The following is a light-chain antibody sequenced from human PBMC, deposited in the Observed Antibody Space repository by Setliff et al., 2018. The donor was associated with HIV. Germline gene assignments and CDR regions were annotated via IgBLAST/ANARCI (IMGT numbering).Light chain of an antibody. CDR1: SSNIGNNY. CDR2: DNN. J-gene: IGLJ2*01. V-gene: IGLV1-51*01. Sequence: QSVLTQPPSVSAAPGQKVTISCSGSSSNIGNNYVSWYQQLPGAAPKLLIYDNNKRPSGIPDRFSGSKSGTSATLGITGLQTGDEGDYYCATWDSSLSALFGGGTKATVL. CDR3: ATWDSSLSAL.